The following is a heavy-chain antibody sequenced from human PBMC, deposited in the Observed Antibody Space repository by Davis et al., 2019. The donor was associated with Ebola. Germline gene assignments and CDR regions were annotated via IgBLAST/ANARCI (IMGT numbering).Heavy chain of an antibody. D-gene: IGHD3-9*01. CDR3: ARGKRYFDWGAYYYMDV. J-gene: IGHJ6*03. CDR1: GGTFSTYA. Sequence: SVKVSCKASGGTFSTYAISWVRQAPGQGPEWMGGIIPLFGTANSAQKFQGRVTITADESTNTAYMELSSLRSEDTAVYYCARGKRYFDWGAYYYMDVWGKGTTVTVSS. V-gene: IGHV1-69*13. CDR2: IIPLFGTA.